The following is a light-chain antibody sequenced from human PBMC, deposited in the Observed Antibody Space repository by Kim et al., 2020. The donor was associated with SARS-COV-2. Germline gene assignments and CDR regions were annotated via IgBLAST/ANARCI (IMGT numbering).Light chain of an antibody. CDR1: NSNIGNSY. J-gene: IGLJ1*01. CDR3: AAWDVSLSGYV. Sequence: GQRGTISCSGSNSNIGNSYVYWYQQLPGAAPKLLIFRNDQRSSGVPDRFSGSKSGTSVSLAISGLRSEDEADYYCAAWDVSLSGYVFGTGTKVTVL. V-gene: IGLV1-47*01. CDR2: RND.